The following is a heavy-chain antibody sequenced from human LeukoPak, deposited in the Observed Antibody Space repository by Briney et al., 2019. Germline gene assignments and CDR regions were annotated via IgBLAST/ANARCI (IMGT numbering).Heavy chain of an antibody. Sequence: PSETLSLTCTVSGGSISSGGYYWSWIRQHPGKGLEWIGYIYYSGSTYYNPSLKSRVIISVEGSKNQFSLKLSSVTAADTAVYYCARWKLDWNYGDWFDPWGQGTLVTVSS. CDR1: GGSISSGGYY. J-gene: IGHJ5*02. V-gene: IGHV4-31*03. D-gene: IGHD1-7*01. CDR2: IYYSGST. CDR3: ARWKLDWNYGDWFDP.